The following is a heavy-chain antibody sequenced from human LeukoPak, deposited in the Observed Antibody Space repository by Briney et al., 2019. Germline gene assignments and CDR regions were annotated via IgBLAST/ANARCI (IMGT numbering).Heavy chain of an antibody. Sequence: GASVKVSCKVSGYTLTELSMHWVRQAPGKGLEWMGGFDPEDGETIYAQKFQGRVTMTEDTSTDTAYMELSRLRSDDTAVYYCARDLSSSWYSYYYYMDVWGKGTTVTVSS. CDR3: ARDLSSSWYSYYYYMDV. CDR2: FDPEDGET. D-gene: IGHD6-13*01. CDR1: GYTLTELS. V-gene: IGHV1-24*01. J-gene: IGHJ6*03.